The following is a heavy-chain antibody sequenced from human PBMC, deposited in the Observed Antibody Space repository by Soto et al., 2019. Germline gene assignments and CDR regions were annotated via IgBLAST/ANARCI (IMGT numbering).Heavy chain of an antibody. CDR1: GDSISSGDYY. CDR3: ARAKELSPRGYWFDP. J-gene: IGHJ5*02. D-gene: IGHD3-16*02. V-gene: IGHV4-31*03. CDR2: IYYSGTT. Sequence: SETLSLTCTVSGDSISSGDYYWNWIRQHPGMGLEWIGYIYYSGTTFYNPSLKSRVTISVDTPKNQFSLKLNSMTAADTAVYYCARAKELSPRGYWFDPWGQGTLVTVSS.